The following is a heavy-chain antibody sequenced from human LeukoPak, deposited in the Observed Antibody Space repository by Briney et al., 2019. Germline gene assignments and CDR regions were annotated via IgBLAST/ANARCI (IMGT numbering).Heavy chain of an antibody. V-gene: IGHV3-48*01. CDR3: ARDTSGYCSTSRCYGSWYFDL. CDR2: IGGTTKTI. CDR1: GFTFVRSH. J-gene: IGHJ2*01. D-gene: IGHD2-2*01. Sequence: PGGSLRLSCVASGFTFVRSHMNWVRQAPGKGLEWISYIGGTTKTIYYADSVKGRFTVSRDNSKNTLYLQMNSLGAEDTAVYYCARDTSGYCSTSRCYGSWYFDLWGRGTLVTVSS.